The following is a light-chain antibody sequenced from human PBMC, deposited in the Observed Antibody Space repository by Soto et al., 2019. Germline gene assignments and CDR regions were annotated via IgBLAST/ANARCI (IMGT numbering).Light chain of an antibody. CDR2: AAS. V-gene: IGKV3-15*01. J-gene: IGKJ5*01. CDR3: QQYNNWPPIT. CDR1: QSISSN. Sequence: EIVMTQTPATLSVSPGERATLSCRASQSISSNLAWYQQKTGQAPRLLLYAASTMATGIPARFSGSGSGTEFSLTISSLQSEDFAIYYCQQYNNWPPITFGQGTRLETK.